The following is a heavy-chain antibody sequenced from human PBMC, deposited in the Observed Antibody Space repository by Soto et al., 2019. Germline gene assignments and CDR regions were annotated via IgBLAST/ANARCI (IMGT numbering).Heavy chain of an antibody. J-gene: IGHJ4*02. CDR1: GYSFRNNW. V-gene: IGHV5-10-1*01. CDR3: ARHGGAHYGSSGYHYALDY. CDR2: LDLSDSYK. Sequence: ESLKISCKGSGYSFRNNWITWVRQMPAEGLEWMGRLDLSDSYKSYSPSFQGHVSFSADTSINTAYLQWSSLRASDTAMYYCARHGGAHYGSSGYHYALDYWGQGTPVTVSS. D-gene: IGHD3-22*01.